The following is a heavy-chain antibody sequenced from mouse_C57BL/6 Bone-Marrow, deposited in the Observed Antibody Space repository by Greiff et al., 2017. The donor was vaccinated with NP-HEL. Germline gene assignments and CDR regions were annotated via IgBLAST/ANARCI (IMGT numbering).Heavy chain of an antibody. CDR3: ARGGNYFDY. V-gene: IGHV1-4*01. J-gene: IGHJ2*01. Sequence: QVQLQQSGAELARPGASVKMSCKASGYTFTSYTMHWVKQGPGQGLEWIGYINPSSGYTKYNQKFKDKATLTADKSSSTAYMQLSSLTSEDSAVYYCARGGNYFDYWGPGPTLTVSS. CDR1: GYTFTSYT. CDR2: INPSSGYT.